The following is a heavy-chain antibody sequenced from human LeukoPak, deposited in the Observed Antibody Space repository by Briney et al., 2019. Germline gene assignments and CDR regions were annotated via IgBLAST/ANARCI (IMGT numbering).Heavy chain of an antibody. J-gene: IGHJ4*02. V-gene: IGHV4-4*02. CDR2: IYHSGST. D-gene: IGHD6-19*01. Sequence: SETLSLTCAVSGGSISSSNWWSWVRQPPGKGLEWIGEIYHSGSTNYNPSLKSRVTISVDKSKNQFSLKLSSVTAADTAVYYCARTSSSGLVGGYYFDYWGQGTLVTVSS. CDR1: GGSISSSNW. CDR3: ARTSSSGLVGGYYFDY.